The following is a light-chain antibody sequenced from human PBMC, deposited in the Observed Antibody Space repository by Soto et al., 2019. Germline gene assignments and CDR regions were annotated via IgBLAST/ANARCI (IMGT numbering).Light chain of an antibody. CDR2: ATS. Sequence: ASVGDRVTITGRASQGTSNYLAWYQQKAGKAPKLLIYATSTLQSGVPSRFSGSGPGTEFTLTISSLQPEDFATYYCQQLKTYPFTFGQGTRLEI. CDR3: QQLKTYPFT. CDR1: QGTSNY. J-gene: IGKJ5*01. V-gene: IGKV1-9*01.